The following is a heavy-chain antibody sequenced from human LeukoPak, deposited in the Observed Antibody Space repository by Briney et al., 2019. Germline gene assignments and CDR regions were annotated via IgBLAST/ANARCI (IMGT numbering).Heavy chain of an antibody. CDR3: AKGPISITMIVVVTYFDY. CDR1: GFTFSSYE. D-gene: IGHD3-22*01. CDR2: ISGSGGST. V-gene: IGHV3-23*01. J-gene: IGHJ4*02. Sequence: GGSLRLSCAASGFTFSSYEMNWVRQAPGKGLEWVSAISGSGGSTYYADSVEGRFTISRDNSKNTLYLQMNSLRAEDTAVYYCAKGPISITMIVVVTYFDYWGQGTLVTVSS.